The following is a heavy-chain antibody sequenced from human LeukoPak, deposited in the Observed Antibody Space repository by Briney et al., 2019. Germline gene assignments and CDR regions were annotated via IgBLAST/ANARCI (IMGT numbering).Heavy chain of an antibody. D-gene: IGHD3-22*01. V-gene: IGHV1-46*01. CDR3: ASLYDSSDIDAFDI. Sequence: GASVKVSCKASGYTFTSYGISWVRQAPGQGLERMGIINPSGGSTSYAQKFQGRVTMTRDMSTSTVYMELSSLRSEDTAVYYCASLYDSSDIDAFDIWGQGTMVTVSS. CDR2: INPSGGST. CDR1: GYTFTSYG. J-gene: IGHJ3*02.